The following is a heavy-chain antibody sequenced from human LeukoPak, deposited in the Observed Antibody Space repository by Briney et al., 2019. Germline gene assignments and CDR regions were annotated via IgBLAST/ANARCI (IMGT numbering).Heavy chain of an antibody. J-gene: IGHJ3*02. V-gene: IGHV4-61*02. CDR3: ARGPYSYDSSGAFDI. Sequence: PSQTLSLTCTVSGDSISSGDDYWSWIRQPAGKGLEWIGRICSRGSTNYNPALKSRVTISVDTSKNQFALKLSSVAAAATAVYFCARGPYSYDSSGAFDIWGQGTMVTVSS. CDR1: GDSISSGDDY. CDR2: ICSRGST. D-gene: IGHD3-22*01.